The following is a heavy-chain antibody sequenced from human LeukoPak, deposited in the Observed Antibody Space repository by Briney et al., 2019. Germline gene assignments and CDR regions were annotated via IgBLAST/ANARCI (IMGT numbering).Heavy chain of an antibody. V-gene: IGHV3-7*04. CDR1: RFTFSNYW. Sequence: GGSLRLSCAASRFTFSNYWMSWVRQAPGKGLEWVANIKQDGSEKNYVGSVKGRFTISRDNAKNSLYLQMNSLRVEDTAVYYCAREERESGGWDVWGQGTTVTVSS. D-gene: IGHD1-1*01. CDR2: IKQDGSEK. CDR3: AREERESGGWDV. J-gene: IGHJ6*02.